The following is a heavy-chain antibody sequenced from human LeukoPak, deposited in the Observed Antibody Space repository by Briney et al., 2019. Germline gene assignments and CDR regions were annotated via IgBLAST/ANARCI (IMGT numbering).Heavy chain of an antibody. CDR3: ARSVEVWFGELLRFDP. CDR1: GYTFTSYA. D-gene: IGHD3-10*01. Sequence: ASVKVSCKASGYTFTSYAMNWVRQAPGQGLEWMGWINTNTGNPTYAQGFTGRFVFSLDTSVSTAYLQISSLKAEDTAVYYCARSVEVWFGELLRFDPWGQGTLVTVSS. J-gene: IGHJ5*02. V-gene: IGHV7-4-1*02. CDR2: INTNTGNP.